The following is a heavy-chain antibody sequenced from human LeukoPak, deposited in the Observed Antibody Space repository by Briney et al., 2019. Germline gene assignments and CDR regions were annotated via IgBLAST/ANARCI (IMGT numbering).Heavy chain of an antibody. V-gene: IGHV1-46*01. J-gene: IGHJ4*02. Sequence: ASVKVSCKASGYTFTSYCMHWVRQAPGQGLEWMGIINPSGGSTSYAQKFQGRVTMTRDTSTSTVYMELSSLRSEDTAVYYCARDPQDERQGGYYFDYWGQGTLVTVSS. D-gene: IGHD6-25*01. CDR3: ARDPQDERQGGYYFDY. CDR2: INPSGGST. CDR1: GYTFTSYC.